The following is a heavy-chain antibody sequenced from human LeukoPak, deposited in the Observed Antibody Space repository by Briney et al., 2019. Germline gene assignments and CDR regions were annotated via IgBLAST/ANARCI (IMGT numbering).Heavy chain of an antibody. Sequence: GGSLRLSCAASGFTFSSYSMNWVRQAPGKGLEWVSYISSSSSTIYYADSVKGRFTISRDNAKNSLYLQMNSLRDEDTAAYYCARGPYDYVWLGGAFDIWGQGTMVTVSS. CDR1: GFTFSSYS. V-gene: IGHV3-48*02. CDR2: ISSSSSTI. CDR3: ARGPYDYVWLGGAFDI. D-gene: IGHD3-16*01. J-gene: IGHJ3*02.